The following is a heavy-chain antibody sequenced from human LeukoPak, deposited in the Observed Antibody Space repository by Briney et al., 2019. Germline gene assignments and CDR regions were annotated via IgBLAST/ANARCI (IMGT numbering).Heavy chain of an antibody. V-gene: IGHV1-2*02. D-gene: IGHD7-27*01. CDR1: GYTFTVYY. J-gene: IGHJ3*02. Sequence: SVNPSCKASGYTFTVYYMHGVRQAPGQGLEWMGWINPTRGDTNYVQKFQGRVIMTRDTSISTAYMELSRVTSDDTAVYYCARGDGDGPARRAFDIWGQGTMVTVSS. CDR2: INPTRGDT. CDR3: ARGDGDGPARRAFDI.